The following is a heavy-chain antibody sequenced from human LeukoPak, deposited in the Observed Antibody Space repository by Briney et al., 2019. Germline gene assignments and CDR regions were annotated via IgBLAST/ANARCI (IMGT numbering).Heavy chain of an antibody. D-gene: IGHD2-15*01. CDR1: GGTLRSNT. Sequence: SVKVSCKASGGTLRSNTISWVRQPPGQRPEWMGRIIPILGTAEYAEKFQGRVTITADKSTGTAYMELSSLKSEDTALYYCARGKGFVGHFDFWGQGTLVTVSS. J-gene: IGHJ4*02. CDR2: IIPILGTA. V-gene: IGHV1-69*08. CDR3: ARGKGFVGHFDF.